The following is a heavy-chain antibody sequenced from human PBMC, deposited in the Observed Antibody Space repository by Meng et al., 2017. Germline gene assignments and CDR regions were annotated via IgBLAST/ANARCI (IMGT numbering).Heavy chain of an antibody. CDR2: IYTSGST. CDR1: GGSISSGSYY. J-gene: IGHJ4*02. V-gene: IGHV4-61*02. Sequence: SETLSLTCTVSGGSISSGSYYWSWIRQPAGKGLEWIGRIYTSGSTNYNPSLKSRVTISVDTSKNQFSLKLSSVTAADTAVYYCARAKDTAMVFDYWGQGTLVTVSS. CDR3: ARAKDTAMVFDY. D-gene: IGHD5-18*01.